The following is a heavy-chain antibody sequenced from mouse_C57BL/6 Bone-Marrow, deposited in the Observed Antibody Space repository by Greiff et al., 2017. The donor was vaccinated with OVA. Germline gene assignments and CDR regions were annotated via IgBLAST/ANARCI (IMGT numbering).Heavy chain of an antibody. Sequence: QVQLQQSGPGLVQPSPCLSLTCTASGFSFTSYGVHWVRQSPGQGLEWLGVIWSGGSTGYNAAFMSRLSITKDNSKSEVFFKMNSLQADDTAIYYCAKGFAYWGQGALVTVSA. V-gene: IGHV2-5*01. CDR1: GFSFTSYG. CDR3: AKGFAY. CDR2: IWSGGST. J-gene: IGHJ3*01.